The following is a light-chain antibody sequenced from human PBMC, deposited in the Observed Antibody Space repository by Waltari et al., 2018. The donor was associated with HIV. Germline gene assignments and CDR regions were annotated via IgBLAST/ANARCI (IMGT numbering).Light chain of an antibody. J-gene: IGKJ3*01. Sequence: ETLLTQSPGTLSLSPGDRATLTCRTSYRLSRPFLAWYQQRPGQPPRLLIYAASTRATGIPDRFSGSGSGTDFTLTISRLEPEDFADYYCQQYDTAPFTFGPGTRVDIK. CDR1: YRLSRPF. CDR3: QQYDTAPFT. V-gene: IGKV3-20*01. CDR2: AAS.